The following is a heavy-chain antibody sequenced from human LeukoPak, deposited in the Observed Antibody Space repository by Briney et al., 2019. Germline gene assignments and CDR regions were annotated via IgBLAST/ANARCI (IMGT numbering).Heavy chain of an antibody. CDR2: ISYDGSNK. J-gene: IGHJ4*02. D-gene: IGHD3-22*01. V-gene: IGHV3-30*18. CDR1: GFTFSNYG. Sequence: GRSLRLSCAASGFTFSNYGMHWVRQAPGKGLEWVAVISYDGSNKYYADSVKGRFTISRDNSKNTLYLQMNSLRAEDTAVYYCAKESPYYSDRDYYFDYWGQGTLVTVSS. CDR3: AKESPYYSDRDYYFDY.